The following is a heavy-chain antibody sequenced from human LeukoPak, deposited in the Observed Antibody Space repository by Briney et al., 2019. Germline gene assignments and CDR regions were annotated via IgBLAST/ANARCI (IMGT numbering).Heavy chain of an antibody. Sequence: GASVNVSCKASGYTFTSYDINWVRQATGQGLEWMGWMNPNSGNTGYAQKFQGRVTMTRNTSISTAYMELSSLRSEDTAVYYCAMSYYYGSGKYDAFDIWGQGTMVTVSS. CDR3: AMSYYYGSGKYDAFDI. CDR1: GYTFTSYD. CDR2: MNPNSGNT. D-gene: IGHD3-10*01. J-gene: IGHJ3*02. V-gene: IGHV1-8*01.